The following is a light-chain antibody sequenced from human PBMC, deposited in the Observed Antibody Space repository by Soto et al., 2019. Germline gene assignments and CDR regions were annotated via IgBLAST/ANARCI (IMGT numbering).Light chain of an antibody. CDR3: QQSYSTPWT. J-gene: IGKJ1*01. Sequence: DIQMTQSPSSLSASVGDRVTITCRASHIISSYLNWYQQKPGKAPKLLIYAASSLQIGVPSRFSGSGSGTDFTLTISSLQPEDFATYYCQQSYSTPWTFGQGTKVEIK. CDR1: HIISSY. V-gene: IGKV1-39*01. CDR2: AAS.